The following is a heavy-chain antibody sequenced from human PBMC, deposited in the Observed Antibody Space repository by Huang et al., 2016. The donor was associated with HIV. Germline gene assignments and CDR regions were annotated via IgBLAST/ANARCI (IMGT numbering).Heavy chain of an antibody. CDR3: ARDPRIQSWLNFFDY. D-gene: IGHD3-22*01. V-gene: IGHV3-74*01. J-gene: IGHJ4*02. Sequence: EVQLVESGGGLVQPGGSLRLSCAASGFSISSYWMPWVRQAPGKGRVWDSRINSDGSSTSYADSVKGRFTISRDNAKNTLYLQMNSLRAEDTAVYYCARDPRIQSWLNFFDYWGQGTLVSVSS. CDR1: GFSISSYW. CDR2: INSDGSST.